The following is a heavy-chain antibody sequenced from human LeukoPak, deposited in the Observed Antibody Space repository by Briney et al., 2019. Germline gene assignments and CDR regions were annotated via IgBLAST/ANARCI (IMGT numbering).Heavy chain of an antibody. CDR1: GFTFSSYA. Sequence: GGSLRLSCAASGFTFSSYAMSWVRQAPGKGLEWVPAISGSGGSTYYADSVKGRFTISRDNSKNTLYLQMNSLRAEDTAVYYCAKDPMRRYYYDSSGYFFDYWGQGTLVTVSS. D-gene: IGHD3-22*01. CDR3: AKDPMRRYYYDSSGYFFDY. V-gene: IGHV3-23*01. J-gene: IGHJ4*02. CDR2: ISGSGGST.